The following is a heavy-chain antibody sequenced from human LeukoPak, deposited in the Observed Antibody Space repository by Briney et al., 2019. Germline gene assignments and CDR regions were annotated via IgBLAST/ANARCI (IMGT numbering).Heavy chain of an antibody. V-gene: IGHV3-74*01. Sequence: PGGSLRLSCVASGFTFSSYWMHWVRQAPGKGLVWVSRINSDGSSTSYADSVKGRFTISRDNAKNTLYLQMNCLRAEDTAVYYCARSARVVVTGHWGQGTLVTVSS. CDR2: INSDGSST. CDR1: GFTFSSYW. J-gene: IGHJ4*02. D-gene: IGHD2-21*02. CDR3: ARSARVVVTGH.